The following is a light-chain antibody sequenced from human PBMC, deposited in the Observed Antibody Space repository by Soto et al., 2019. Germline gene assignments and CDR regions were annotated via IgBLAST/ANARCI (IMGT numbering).Light chain of an antibody. Sequence: EIVLTQSPGTLSLSPGERATLSCRASQSIISSYWACYQQKPGQAARLLMLGESCRSTGIPDRLSGSGSGTDFTLTISRVEPEDVILYYCKLSGIPPSPFGE. J-gene: IGKJ1*01. CDR3: KLSGIPPSP. V-gene: IGKV3-20*01. CDR1: QSIISSY. CDR2: GES.